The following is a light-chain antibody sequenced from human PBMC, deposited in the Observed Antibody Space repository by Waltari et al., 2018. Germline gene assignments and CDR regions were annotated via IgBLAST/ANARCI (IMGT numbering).Light chain of an antibody. CDR3: RSYVSSSTALYV. CDR2: EVS. J-gene: IGLJ1*01. Sequence: QSALTQPASVSGSPGQSITISCTGTSSDVGSYNLVSWYQQHPGKAPKLMIYEVSERPSGVSTRFLGSKTGKTATLTIAGFRAKDEATYYSRSYVSSSTALYVFGTGTKVTVL. V-gene: IGLV2-23*02. CDR1: SSDVGSYNL.